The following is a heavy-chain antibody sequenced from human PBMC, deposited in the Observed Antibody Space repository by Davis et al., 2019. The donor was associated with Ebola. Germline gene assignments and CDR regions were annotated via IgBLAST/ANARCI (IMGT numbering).Heavy chain of an antibody. D-gene: IGHD2-15*01. J-gene: IGHJ3*02. V-gene: IGHV4-39*07. Sequence: SETLSLTCTVSGGSISSSSYYWGWIRQPPGKGLEWIGSIYYSGSTYYNPSLKSRVTISVDKSKNQFSLKLSSVTAADTAVYYCARLGYCSGGSCPADAFDIWGQGTMVTVSS. CDR2: IYYSGST. CDR3: ARLGYCSGGSCPADAFDI. CDR1: GGSISSSSYY.